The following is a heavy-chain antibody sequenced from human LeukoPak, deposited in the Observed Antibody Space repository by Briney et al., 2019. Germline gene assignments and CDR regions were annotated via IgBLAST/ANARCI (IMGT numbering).Heavy chain of an antibody. CDR2: INWNSGSI. Sequence: GGSLRLSCAASGFTFDDYAMHWVRQAPGKGLEWVSGINWNSGSIDYAGSVKGRFTISRDNAMNSLYLQMNTLRPEDTALYYCAKGTQRGNSGWGYFFHQWGQGTLVTVSS. CDR1: GFTFDDYA. J-gene: IGHJ4*02. D-gene: IGHD6-19*01. V-gene: IGHV3-9*01. CDR3: AKGTQRGNSGWGYFFHQ.